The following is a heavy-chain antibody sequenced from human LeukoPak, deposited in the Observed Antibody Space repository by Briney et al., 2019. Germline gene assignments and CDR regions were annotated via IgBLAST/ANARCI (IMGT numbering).Heavy chain of an antibody. Sequence: PGGSLRLSCAASGFAFSSSAMSWVRQSPGKGLEWVSFISSSGKNIYFADSVKGRFTISRDNAKNSLFLQMNSLRAEDTAVYYCARVTYAVPDYWGQGTLVAVSS. J-gene: IGHJ4*02. CDR3: ARVTYAVPDY. CDR2: ISSSGKNI. D-gene: IGHD2/OR15-2a*01. V-gene: IGHV3-48*03. CDR1: GFAFSSSA.